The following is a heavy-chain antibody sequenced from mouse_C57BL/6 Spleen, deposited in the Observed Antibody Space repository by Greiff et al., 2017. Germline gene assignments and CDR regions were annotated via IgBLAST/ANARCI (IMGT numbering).Heavy chain of an antibody. CDR1: GYTFTSYW. CDR2: IDPSDSYT. Sequence: VQLQQPGAELVMPGASVKLSCKASGYTFTSYWMHWVKQRPGQGLEWIGEIDPSDSYTNYNQKFKGKSTLTVDKSSSTAYMQLRSLTSEDSAVYYCARGGLRRTRGYYFAYWGQGTTLTVSS. CDR3: ARGGLRRTRGYYFAY. V-gene: IGHV1-69*01. J-gene: IGHJ2*01. D-gene: IGHD2-4*01.